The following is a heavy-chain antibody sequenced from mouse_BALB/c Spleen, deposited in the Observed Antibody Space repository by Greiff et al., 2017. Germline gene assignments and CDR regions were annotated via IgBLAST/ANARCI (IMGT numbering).Heavy chain of an antibody. V-gene: IGHV5-4*02. CDR3: ARGYDPGDYFDY. CDR1: GFTFSDYY. J-gene: IGHJ2*01. Sequence: EVKLMESGGGLVKPGGSLKLSCAASGFTFSDYYMYWVRQTPEKRLEWVATISDGGSYTYYPDSVKGRFTISRDNAKNNLYLQMSSLRSEDTAMYYCARGYDPGDYFDYWGQGTTLTVSS. D-gene: IGHD2-3*01. CDR2: ISDGGSYT.